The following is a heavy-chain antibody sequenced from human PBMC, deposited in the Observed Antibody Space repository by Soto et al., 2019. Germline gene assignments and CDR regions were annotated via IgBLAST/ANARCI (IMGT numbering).Heavy chain of an antibody. CDR2: MNPNSGNT. CDR1: GYTFTSYD. J-gene: IGHJ5*02. CDR3: ARGGFSELLWLGELRFDP. V-gene: IGHV1-8*01. D-gene: IGHD3-10*01. Sequence: ASVKVSCKASGYTFTSYDINWVRQATGQGLEWMGWMNPNSGNTGYAQKFQGRVTMTRNTSISTAYMELSSLRSEDTAVYYCARGGFSELLWLGELRFDPWGQGTLVTVSS.